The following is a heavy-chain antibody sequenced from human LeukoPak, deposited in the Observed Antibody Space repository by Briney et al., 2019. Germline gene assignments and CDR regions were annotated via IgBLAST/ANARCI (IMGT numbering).Heavy chain of an antibody. D-gene: IGHD1-26*01. Sequence: PGGSLRLSCAASGFTFSSYGMHWVRQAPGKGLEWVAVISYDGSNKYYADSVKGRFTISRDNSKNTLYLQMNSLRAEDTAVYYCAGARGSYFDYWGQGTLVTVSS. CDR3: AGARGSYFDY. CDR1: GFTFSSYG. V-gene: IGHV3-30*19. CDR2: ISYDGSNK. J-gene: IGHJ4*02.